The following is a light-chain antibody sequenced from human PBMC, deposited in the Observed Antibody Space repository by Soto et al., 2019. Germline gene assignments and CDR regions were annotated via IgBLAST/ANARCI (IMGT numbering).Light chain of an antibody. Sequence: DNLMPLYPFPLSASVGERVTLPCRASQGISSLLAWYQQKPGKAPKLLIYDASSLESGVPSRFSGSGSGTEFTLTISSLQPEDFATYYCQQYDSYPKTFGQGTKVDIK. CDR2: DAS. J-gene: IGKJ1*01. CDR1: QGISSL. V-gene: IGKV1-5*01. CDR3: QQYDSYPKT.